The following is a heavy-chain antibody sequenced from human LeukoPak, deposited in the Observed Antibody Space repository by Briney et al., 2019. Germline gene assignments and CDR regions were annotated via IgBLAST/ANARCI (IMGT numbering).Heavy chain of an antibody. J-gene: IGHJ4*02. CDR2: IYYSGST. V-gene: IGHV4-39*01. CDR1: GGSISSSSYY. CDR3: ARLVLDDGSGSRYYFDY. D-gene: IGHD3-10*01. Sequence: SETLSLTCTVSGGSISSSSYYWGWIRQPPGEGLEWIGSIYYSGSTYYNPSLKSRVTISVDTSKNQFSLKLSSVAAADTAVYYCARLVLDDGSGSRYYFDYWGQGTLVTVSS.